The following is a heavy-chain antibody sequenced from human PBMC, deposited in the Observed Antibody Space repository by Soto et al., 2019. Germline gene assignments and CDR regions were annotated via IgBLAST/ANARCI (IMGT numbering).Heavy chain of an antibody. CDR3: AKDGSGDAFDI. J-gene: IGHJ3*02. CDR2: ISYDGSNK. V-gene: IGHV3-30*18. Sequence: GGSLRLSCAASGFTFSSYGMHWVRQAPGKGLEWVAVISYDGSNKYYADSVKGRFTISRDNSKNTLYLQMNSLRAEGTAVYYCAKDGSGDAFDIWGQGTMVTVSS. CDR1: GFTFSSYG. D-gene: IGHD6-25*01.